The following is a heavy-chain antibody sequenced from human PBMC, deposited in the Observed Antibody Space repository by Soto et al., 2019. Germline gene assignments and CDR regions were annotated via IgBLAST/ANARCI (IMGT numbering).Heavy chain of an antibody. CDR3: AHGSRGYCTNGVCRDWWFDP. CDR1: GFSLSTSGVG. CDR2: IYWDDDK. V-gene: IGHV2-5*02. J-gene: IGHJ5*02. D-gene: IGHD2-8*01. Sequence: SGPTLVHPTQPLTLTCTFSGFSLSTSGVGVGWIRQPPGKALEWLALIYWDDDKGYSPSLKSRLTITKDTSKNQVVLTMTNMDPVDTATYYCAHGSRGYCTNGVCRDWWFDPWGQGTLVTVSS.